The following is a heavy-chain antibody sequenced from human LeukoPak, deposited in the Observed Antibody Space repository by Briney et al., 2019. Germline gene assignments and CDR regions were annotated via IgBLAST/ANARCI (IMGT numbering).Heavy chain of an antibody. CDR1: GGSFSGYY. Sequence: SETLSLTCAVYGGSFSGYYWSWIRQPPGKGLEWIGEINHSGSTNYNPSLKSRVTISVDTSKNQFSLKLSSVTAADTAVYNCARRVSGCSGGSCYFTGRYYYYYYMDVWGKGTTVTISS. CDR3: ARRVSGCSGGSCYFTGRYYYYYYMDV. J-gene: IGHJ6*03. D-gene: IGHD2-15*01. V-gene: IGHV4-34*01. CDR2: INHSGST.